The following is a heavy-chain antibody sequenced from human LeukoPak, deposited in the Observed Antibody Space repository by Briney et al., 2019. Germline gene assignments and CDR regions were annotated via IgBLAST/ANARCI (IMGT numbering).Heavy chain of an antibody. CDR3: AIETYYDFWSGYYPDY. Sequence: PGGSLRLSCAASGFTFSSYAMSWVRQAPGKGLEWVSAISGSGGSTYYADSVKGQFTISRDNSKNTLYLQMNSLRAEDTAVYYCAIETYYDFWSGYYPDYWGQGTLVTVSS. J-gene: IGHJ4*02. V-gene: IGHV3-23*01. CDR1: GFTFSSYA. CDR2: ISGSGGST. D-gene: IGHD3-3*01.